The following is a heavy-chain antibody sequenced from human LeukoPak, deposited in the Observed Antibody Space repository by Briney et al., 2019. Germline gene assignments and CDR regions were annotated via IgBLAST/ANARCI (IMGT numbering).Heavy chain of an antibody. J-gene: IGHJ5*02. CDR3: AKDDTWIQLWYES. CDR2: ISGSGGNT. D-gene: IGHD5-18*01. V-gene: IGHV3-23*01. CDR1: GFTFNTYV. Sequence: PGGSLRLSCAASGFTFNTYVMPWVRQAPGKGLAWVSAISGSGGNTYYADSVKGRFTISRGNSKNTLSLQMYSLRAEDTAVYFCAKDDTWIQLWYESWGQGTLVTVSS.